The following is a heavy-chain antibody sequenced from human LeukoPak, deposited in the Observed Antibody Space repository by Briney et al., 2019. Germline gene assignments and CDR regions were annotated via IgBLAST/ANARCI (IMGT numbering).Heavy chain of an antibody. CDR1: GFTFSSYA. CDR2: ISYDGSNK. Sequence: GGPLRLSCAASGFTFSSYAMHWVRQAPGKGLEWVAVISYDGSNKYYADSVKGRFTISRDNSKNTLYLQMNSLRAEDTAVYYCARIAAATYYFDYWGQGTLVTVSS. J-gene: IGHJ4*02. V-gene: IGHV3-30-3*01. D-gene: IGHD6-25*01. CDR3: ARIAAATYYFDY.